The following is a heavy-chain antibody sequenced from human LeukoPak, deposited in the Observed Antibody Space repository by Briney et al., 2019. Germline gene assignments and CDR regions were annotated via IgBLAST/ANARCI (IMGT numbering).Heavy chain of an antibody. V-gene: IGHV3-7*05. CDR3: ARFRAVSGNCDY. Sequence: PGGSLRLSCAASGFTFSSYWMSWVRQAPGRGLEWVANTKEDGGQKYYVDSVKGRFTISRDNAKNSLYLQMNSLRAEDTAVYYCARFRAVSGNCDYWGQGTLVTVSS. D-gene: IGHD6-19*01. J-gene: IGHJ4*02. CDR1: GFTFSSYW. CDR2: TKEDGGQK.